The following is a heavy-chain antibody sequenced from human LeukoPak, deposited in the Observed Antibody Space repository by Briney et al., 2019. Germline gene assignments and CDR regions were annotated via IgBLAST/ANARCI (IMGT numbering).Heavy chain of an antibody. CDR2: IWYDGTNQ. D-gene: IGHD5-12*01. Sequence: GGSLRLSCAASGFTFSNFAMHWVRQAPGKGLEWVANIWYDGTNQYYADSVKGRFTISRDNSQDTLSLQMNSLRAEDTAVYYCAREFSVRLADYWGQGTLVTVSS. J-gene: IGHJ4*02. CDR3: AREFSVRLADY. V-gene: IGHV3-33*01. CDR1: GFTFSNFA.